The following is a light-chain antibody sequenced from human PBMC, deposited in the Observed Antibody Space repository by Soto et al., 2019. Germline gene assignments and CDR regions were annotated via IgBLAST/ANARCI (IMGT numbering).Light chain of an antibody. CDR2: EGS. Sequence: QSVLTQPASVSGSPGQSITISCTGTSSDVGSYNLVSWYQQHPGKAPKLMIYEGSKRPSGVSNRFSGSKSGNTASLTISGLQAEDEADYYFCSYASSSTLVFGGGTKLTVL. CDR3: CSYASSSTLV. V-gene: IGLV2-23*01. CDR1: SSDVGSYNL. J-gene: IGLJ2*01.